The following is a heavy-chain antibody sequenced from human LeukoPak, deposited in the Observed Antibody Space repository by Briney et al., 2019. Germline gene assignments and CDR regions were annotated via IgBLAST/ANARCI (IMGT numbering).Heavy chain of an antibody. CDR1: GDSINTYY. D-gene: IGHD3-9*01. CDR3: ARSSLTGYSYYFDY. CDR2: ISYTGST. Sequence: SQTLSLTCNVSGDSINTYYWSWIRQPPGKGLEWIGYISYTGSTKYNPSLKSRVTISVDTSKSQFSLKLSSVTAADTAVYYCARSSLTGYSYYFDYWDQGTLVTVSS. J-gene: IGHJ4*02. V-gene: IGHV4-59*01.